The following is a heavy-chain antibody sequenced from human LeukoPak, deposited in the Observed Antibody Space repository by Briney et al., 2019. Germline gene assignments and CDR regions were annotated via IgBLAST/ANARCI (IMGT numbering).Heavy chain of an antibody. CDR1: GYSISSGYY. CDR2: IYHSGST. J-gene: IGHJ4*02. D-gene: IGHD3-22*01. V-gene: IGHV4-38-2*02. CDR3: ARVPYYDSSGWLDY. Sequence: SETLSLTCTVSGYSISSGYYWGWIRQPPGKGLEWIGSIYHSGSTYYNPSLKSRVTISVDTSKNQFSLKLSSVTAADTAVYYCARVPYYDSSGWLDYWGQGTLVTVSS.